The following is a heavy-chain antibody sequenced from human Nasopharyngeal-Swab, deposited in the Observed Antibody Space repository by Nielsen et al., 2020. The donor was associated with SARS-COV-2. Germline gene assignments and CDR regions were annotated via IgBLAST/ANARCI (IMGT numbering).Heavy chain of an antibody. D-gene: IGHD3-3*01. J-gene: IGHJ4*02. CDR1: GYTFISYY. V-gene: IGHV1-46*01. Sequence: ASVKVSCKASGYTFISYYIHWVRQAPGEGLEWMGVISTYGGGARYAQKFQGRVTMTTDASTSTVYMDLSSLRSEDTAVYYCASGRGSHELWGGYIDYWGQGTLVTVSS. CDR2: ISTYGGGA. CDR3: ASGRGSHELWGGYIDY.